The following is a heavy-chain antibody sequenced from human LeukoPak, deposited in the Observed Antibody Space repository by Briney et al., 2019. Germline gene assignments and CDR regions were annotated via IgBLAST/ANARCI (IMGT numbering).Heavy chain of an antibody. CDR2: ISAYNGNT. CDR1: GYTFTSYG. D-gene: IGHD4-17*01. V-gene: IGHV1-18*01. J-gene: IGHJ5*02. CDR3: ARESSDYGAGWFDP. Sequence: ASVKVSCKASGYTFTSYGISWVRQAPGQGLEWMGWISAYNGNTNYTQKLQGRVTMTTDTSTSTAYMELRSLRSDDTAVYYCARESSDYGAGWFDPWGQGTLVTVSS.